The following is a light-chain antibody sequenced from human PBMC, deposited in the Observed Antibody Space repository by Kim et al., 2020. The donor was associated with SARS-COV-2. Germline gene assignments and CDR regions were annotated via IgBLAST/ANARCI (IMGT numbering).Light chain of an antibody. J-gene: IGKJ4*01. V-gene: IGKV4-1*01. Sequence: DIVMTQSPDSLAVSLGERATFNCKSSQTVLYSSNNKNYLAWYQQKPGQPPKLLISWASTRESGVPDRFSGSGSGTDFTLTISSLQAEDVAVYYCQQYYSPLLTFGGGTKVDIK. CDR1: QTVLYSSNNKNY. CDR2: WAS. CDR3: QQYYSPLLT.